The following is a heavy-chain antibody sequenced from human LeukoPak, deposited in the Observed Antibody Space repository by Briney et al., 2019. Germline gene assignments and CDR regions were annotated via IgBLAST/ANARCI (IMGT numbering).Heavy chain of an antibody. CDR3: ARGPVAKGVGYCSSTSCPSFDY. V-gene: IGHV4-31*03. J-gene: IGHJ4*02. CDR1: GGSISSGGYY. CDR2: IYYSGST. Sequence: SETLSLTCTVSGGSISSGGYYWSWIRQHPGKGLEWIGYIYYSGSTYYNPSLKSRVTISVDTSKNQFSLKLSSVTAADTAVYYCARGPVAKGVGYCSSTSCPSFDYWGQGTLVTVSS. D-gene: IGHD2-2*01.